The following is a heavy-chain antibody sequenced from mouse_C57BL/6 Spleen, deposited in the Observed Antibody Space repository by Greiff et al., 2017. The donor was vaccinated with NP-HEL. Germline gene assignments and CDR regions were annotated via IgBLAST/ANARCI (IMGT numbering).Heavy chain of an antibody. V-gene: IGHV1-54*01. D-gene: IGHD2-1*01. CDR3: ARWRGNFYAMDY. CDR2: INPGSGGT. J-gene: IGHJ4*01. CDR1: GYAFTNYL. Sequence: VQLVESGAELVRPGTSVKVSCKASGYAFTNYLIEWVKQRPGQGLEWIGVINPGSGGTNYNEKFKGKATLTADKSSSTAYMQLSSLTSEDSAVYFCARWRGNFYAMDYWGQGTSVTVSS.